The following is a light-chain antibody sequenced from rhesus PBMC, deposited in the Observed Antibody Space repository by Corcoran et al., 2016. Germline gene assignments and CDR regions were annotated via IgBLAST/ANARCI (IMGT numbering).Light chain of an antibody. CDR2: KAS. CDR1: QDSSKW. Sequence: DIQMTQSPSSLPASVGDRVTITCRASQDSSKWIAWYQQKPGNAPKFLIYKASTLQSGVPSRVSGSGAGTDVTLTFSSLEPEDFATYTCLKGYSTPFPFGPGTKLDIK. J-gene: IGKJ3*01. CDR3: LKGYSTPFP. V-gene: IGKV1-21*01.